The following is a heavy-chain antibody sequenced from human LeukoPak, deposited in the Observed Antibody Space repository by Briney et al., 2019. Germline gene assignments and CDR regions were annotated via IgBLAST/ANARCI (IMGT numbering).Heavy chain of an antibody. Sequence: GGSLRLSCAASGFTFSSYGMHWVRQAPGKGLEWVSYISSSSSTIYYADSVKGRFTISRDNAKNSLYLQMNSLRAEDTAVYYCARSGGTYYYDSSGPLLDYWGQGTLVTVSS. CDR3: ARSGGTYYYDSSGPLLDY. J-gene: IGHJ4*02. CDR1: GFTFSSYG. D-gene: IGHD3-22*01. CDR2: ISSSSSTI. V-gene: IGHV3-48*04.